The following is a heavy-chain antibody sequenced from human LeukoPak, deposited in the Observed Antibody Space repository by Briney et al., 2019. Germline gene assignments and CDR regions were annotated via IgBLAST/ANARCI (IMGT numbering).Heavy chain of an antibody. CDR2: INHSGNT. Sequence: PSETLSLTCAVYGGSFSGYYWSWIRQPPGKGLEWIGEINHSGNTNYNPSLKSRVTISVDTSKNQFSLKLSSVTAADTAVYYCARGQNLIVGFVVVPAAPRAYNYWGRGTLVTVSS. CDR3: ARGQNLIVGFVVVPAAPRAYNY. D-gene: IGHD2-2*01. V-gene: IGHV4-34*01. J-gene: IGHJ4*02. CDR1: GGSFSGYY.